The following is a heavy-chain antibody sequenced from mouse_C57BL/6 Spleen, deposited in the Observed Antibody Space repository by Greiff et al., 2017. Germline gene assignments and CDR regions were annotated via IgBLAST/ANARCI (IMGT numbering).Heavy chain of an antibody. J-gene: IGHJ4*01. CDR2: IWSDGST. Sequence: QVQLKQSGPGLVAPSQSLSITCTVSGFSLTSYGVHWVRQPPGKGLEWLVVIWSDGSTTYNSALKSRLSISKDNSKSQVFLKMNSLQTDDTAMYYCARHGYYGRNYAMDYWGQGTSVTVSS. D-gene: IGHD1-1*01. V-gene: IGHV2-6-1*01. CDR3: ARHGYYGRNYAMDY. CDR1: GFSLTSYG.